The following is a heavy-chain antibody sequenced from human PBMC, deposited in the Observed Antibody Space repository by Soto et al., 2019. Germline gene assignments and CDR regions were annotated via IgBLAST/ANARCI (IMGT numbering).Heavy chain of an antibody. CDR1: GFTFSSYA. Sequence: QVQLVESGGGVVQPGRSLRLSCAASGFTFSSYAMHWVRQAPGKGLEWVAVISYDGSNKYYADSVKGRFTISRDNSKNTLYLQMNSLSAEDTAVYYCARDGISGSSSFRRVLYFDYWGQGTLVTVSS. J-gene: IGHJ4*02. CDR3: ARDGISGSSSFRRVLYFDY. D-gene: IGHD6-6*01. V-gene: IGHV3-30-3*01. CDR2: ISYDGSNK.